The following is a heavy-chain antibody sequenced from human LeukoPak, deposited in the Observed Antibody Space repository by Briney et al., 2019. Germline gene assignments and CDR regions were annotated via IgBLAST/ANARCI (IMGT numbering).Heavy chain of an antibody. CDR1: GYTFTGYY. CDR2: INPNSGGT. D-gene: IGHD5-12*01. CDR3: ARGNSGYGPFDY. V-gene: IGHV1-2*02. Sequence: ASVKVSCKASGYTFTGYYMHWVRQAPGQGLEWIGWINPNSGGTNYAQKFQGRVTMTRDTSISTAYMELRSLRSDDTAVYYCARGNSGYGPFDYWGQGTLVTVSS. J-gene: IGHJ4*02.